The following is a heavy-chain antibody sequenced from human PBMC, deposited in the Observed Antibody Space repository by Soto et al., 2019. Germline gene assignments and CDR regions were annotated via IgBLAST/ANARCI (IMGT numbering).Heavy chain of an antibody. CDR2: IIPILGIA. V-gene: IGHV1-69*04. D-gene: IGHD3-10*01. Sequence: SVKVSCKASGGTFSSYTISWVRQAPGQGLEWMGRIIPILGIANYAQKFQGRVTITADKSTSTAYMELSSLRSEDTAVYYCARDLAPYYYGSGSYSPQNYWGQGTLVTVSS. CDR1: GGTFSSYT. CDR3: ARDLAPYYYGSGSYSPQNY. J-gene: IGHJ4*02.